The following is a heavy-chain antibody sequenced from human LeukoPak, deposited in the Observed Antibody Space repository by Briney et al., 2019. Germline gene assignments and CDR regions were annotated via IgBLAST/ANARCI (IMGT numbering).Heavy chain of an antibody. CDR1: GVTLSDHH. J-gene: IGHJ4*02. V-gene: IGHV3-72*01. Sequence: GGSLRLSCAASGVTLSDHHVDWVRQAPGKGLEWVGRTRDKARSYRTEYAASADGRFTISRDDSKNAVYLQMNSLKTEDTAVYYCARDGGEGDNSAFDIWGQGTLVTVSS. CDR3: ARDGGEGDNSAFDI. CDR2: TRDKARSYRT. D-gene: IGHD3-22*01.